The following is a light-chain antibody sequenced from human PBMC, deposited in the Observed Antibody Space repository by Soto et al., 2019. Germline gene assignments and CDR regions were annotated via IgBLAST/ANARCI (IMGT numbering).Light chain of an antibody. Sequence: QPVLTQSPSASASLGASVRLTCTLSSGHNNYAIAWHQQQPEKGPRYLMILNSDGSHTKGDGIPDRFSGSTSGAERYLTISSLQSEDEADYYCQTWDTGIRVFGGGTQLTVL. CDR3: QTWDTGIRV. CDR2: LNSDGSH. V-gene: IGLV4-69*01. CDR1: SGHNNYA. J-gene: IGLJ3*02.